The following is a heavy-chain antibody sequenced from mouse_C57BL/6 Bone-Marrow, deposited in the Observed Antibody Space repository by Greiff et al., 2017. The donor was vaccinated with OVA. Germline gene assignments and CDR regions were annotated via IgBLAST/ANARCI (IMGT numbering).Heavy chain of an antibody. Sequence: EVKLMESGGDLVKPGGSLKLSCAASGFTFTSYGMSWVRQTPDKRLEWVATISSGGSYTYYPDSVKGRFTISRDNAKNTLCLQLSSLESEDTAMYYCASHLALAYWGQGTLVTVSA. D-gene: IGHD6-1*01. CDR2: ISSGGSYT. V-gene: IGHV5-6*01. CDR1: GFTFTSYG. CDR3: ASHLALAY. J-gene: IGHJ3*01.